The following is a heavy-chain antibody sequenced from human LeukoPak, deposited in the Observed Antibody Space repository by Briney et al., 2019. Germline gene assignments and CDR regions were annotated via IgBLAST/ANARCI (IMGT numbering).Heavy chain of an antibody. CDR1: GFTFSNAW. CDR3: TTTRMITFGGAIARDY. Sequence: GGSLRLSCAASGFTFSNAWMSWVRQAPGKGLEWVGRIKSKADGGTTDYAAPVKGRFTISRGDSKNTLYLQMNSLKTEDTAVYYCTTTRMITFGGAIARDYWGQGTLVTVSS. V-gene: IGHV3-15*01. D-gene: IGHD3-16*02. CDR2: IKSKADGGTT. J-gene: IGHJ4*02.